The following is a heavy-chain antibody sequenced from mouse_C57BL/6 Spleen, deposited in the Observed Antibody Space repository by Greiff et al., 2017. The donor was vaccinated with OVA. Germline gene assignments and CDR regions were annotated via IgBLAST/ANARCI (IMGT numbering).Heavy chain of an antibody. J-gene: IGHJ4*01. CDR1: GFTFSSYT. Sequence: EVHLVESGGGLVKPGGSLKLSCAASGFTFSSYTMSWVRQTPEKRLEWVATISGGGGNTYYPDSVKGRFTISRDNAKNTLYLQMSSLRSEDTALYYCAREGAMDYWGQGTSVTVSS. CDR2: ISGGGGNT. V-gene: IGHV5-9*01. CDR3: AREGAMDY.